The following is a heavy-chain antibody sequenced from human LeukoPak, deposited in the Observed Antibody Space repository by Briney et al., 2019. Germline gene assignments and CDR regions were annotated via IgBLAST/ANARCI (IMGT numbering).Heavy chain of an antibody. Sequence: GGSLRLSCAASGFTFSSYDMHWVRQATGKGLEWVSGIGTAGDIYCSGSVKGRFTISRENAKNSLYLQMNSLRAGDTAVYYCARGSGYSYVDYWGQGTLVTVSS. CDR1: GFTFSSYD. V-gene: IGHV3-13*01. D-gene: IGHD5-18*01. J-gene: IGHJ4*02. CDR3: ARGSGYSYVDY. CDR2: IGTAGDI.